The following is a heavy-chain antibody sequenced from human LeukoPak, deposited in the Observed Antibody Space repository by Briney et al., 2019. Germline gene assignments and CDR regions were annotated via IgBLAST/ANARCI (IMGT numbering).Heavy chain of an antibody. V-gene: IGHV4-59*01. Sequence: SETLSLTCTVSGDSISSYYWSWIRQPPGKELEWIGYIFYSGSTNYNPSLKSRVTISLDTSKNQFSLKLTSVTAADTAIYYCARDHWGSLDYWGQGALVTVSS. D-gene: IGHD7-27*01. CDR1: GDSISSYY. J-gene: IGHJ4*02. CDR3: ARDHWGSLDY. CDR2: IFYSGST.